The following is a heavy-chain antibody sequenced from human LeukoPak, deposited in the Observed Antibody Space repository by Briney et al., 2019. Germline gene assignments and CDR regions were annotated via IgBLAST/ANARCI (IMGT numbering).Heavy chain of an antibody. CDR2: IYYSGST. J-gene: IGHJ4*02. D-gene: IGHD3-10*01. CDR3: ARAYYRLYYFDY. V-gene: IGHV4-59*01. Sequence: PGGPLRLSCAASGFTFSSYAMSWVRQAPGKGLEWIGYIYYSGSTNYNPSLKSRVTISVDTSKNQFSLKLSSVTAADTAVYYCARAYYRLYYFDYWGQGTLVTVSS. CDR1: GFTFSSYA.